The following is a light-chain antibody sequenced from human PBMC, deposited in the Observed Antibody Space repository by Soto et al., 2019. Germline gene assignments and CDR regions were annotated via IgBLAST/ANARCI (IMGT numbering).Light chain of an antibody. V-gene: IGKV3-20*01. CDR2: GAS. Sequence: EIVLTQSPGTLSLSPGERATLSCRASQSVSSGYLAWYQQKPGQAPRLLIYGASIRAAGIPDRFSGSGSGADFTLTISRLEPEDFAVYYCQQYGSSPRTFGQGPKVEIK. CDR3: QQYGSSPRT. J-gene: IGKJ1*01. CDR1: QSVSSGY.